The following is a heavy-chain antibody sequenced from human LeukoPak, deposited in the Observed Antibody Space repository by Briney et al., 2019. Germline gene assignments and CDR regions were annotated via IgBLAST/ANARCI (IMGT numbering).Heavy chain of an antibody. CDR3: ARDALRPRNWFDP. J-gene: IGHJ5*02. D-gene: IGHD4-17*01. CDR2: ISAYNGNT. Sequence: VASVKVSCKASGYTFTSYAMHWVRQAPGQGLEWMGWISAYNGNTNYAQKLQGRVTMTTDTSTSTAYMELRSLRSDDTAVYYCARDALRPRNWFDPWGQGTLVTVSS. CDR1: GYTFTSYA. V-gene: IGHV1-18*01.